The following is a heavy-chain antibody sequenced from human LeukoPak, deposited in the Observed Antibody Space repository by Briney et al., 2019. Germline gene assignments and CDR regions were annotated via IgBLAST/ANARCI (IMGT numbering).Heavy chain of an antibody. CDR1: GFTFSSYG. CDR2: ISSGGSTI. J-gene: IGHJ4*02. CDR3: ARARSGYYFDY. D-gene: IGHD5-12*01. Sequence: GESLKISCAPSGFTFSSYGMIWVRQAPGKGLEWVSYISSGGSTIYYADSVKGRFTISRDNAKNSLYLQMYSLRDGDTAVYYCARARSGYYFDYWGQGTLVTVSS. V-gene: IGHV3-48*02.